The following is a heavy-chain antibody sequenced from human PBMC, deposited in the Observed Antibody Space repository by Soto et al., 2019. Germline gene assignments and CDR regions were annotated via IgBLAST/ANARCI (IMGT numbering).Heavy chain of an antibody. V-gene: IGHV3-9*01. D-gene: IGHD4-17*01. CDR3: AKDMAYTVTTAFDI. CDR1: GFTFDDYA. J-gene: IGHJ3*02. Sequence: AGGSLRLSCAASGFTFDDYAMHWVRQAPGKGLEWVSGISWNSGSIGYADSVEGRFTISRDNAKNSLYLQMNSLRAEDTALYYCAKDMAYTVTTAFDIWGQGTMVTVSS. CDR2: ISWNSGSI.